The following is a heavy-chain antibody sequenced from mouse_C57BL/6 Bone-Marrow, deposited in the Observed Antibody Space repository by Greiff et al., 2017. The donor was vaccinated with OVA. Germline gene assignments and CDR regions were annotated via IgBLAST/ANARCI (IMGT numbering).Heavy chain of an antibody. Sequence: LQQSGGGLVQPGGSMKLSCVASGFTFSNYWMNWVRQSPEKGLEWVAQIRLKSDNYATHYAESVKGRFTISRDDSKSSVYLQMNNLRAEDTGIYYCLYDWFAYWGQGTLVTVSA. CDR2: IRLKSDNYAT. CDR3: LYDWFAY. V-gene: IGHV6-3*01. D-gene: IGHD2-12*01. J-gene: IGHJ3*01. CDR1: GFTFSNYW.